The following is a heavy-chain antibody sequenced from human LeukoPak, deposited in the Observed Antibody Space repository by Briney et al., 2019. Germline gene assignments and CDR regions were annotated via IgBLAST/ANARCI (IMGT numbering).Heavy chain of an antibody. CDR2: IYWNDDK. Sequence: SGPTLVKPTQTLTLTCTFSGFSLSTSGVGVGWIRQPPGKALEWLALIYWNDDKRYSPSLKSRLTVTKDTSKNQVVLTMTNMDSVDTGTYYCAHSQVYSYGSFHDAYDIWGLGTLVTVSS. J-gene: IGHJ3*02. D-gene: IGHD5-18*01. V-gene: IGHV2-5*01. CDR1: GFSLSTSGVG. CDR3: AHSQVYSYGSFHDAYDI.